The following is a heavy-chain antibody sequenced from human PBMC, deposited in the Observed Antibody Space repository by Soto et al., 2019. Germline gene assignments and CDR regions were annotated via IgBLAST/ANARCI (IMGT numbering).Heavy chain of an antibody. J-gene: IGHJ4*02. CDR1: GGSVSSGSYY. D-gene: IGHD3-3*01. V-gene: IGHV4-61*01. Sequence: SETLSLTCTVSGGSVSSGSYYWSWIRQPPGKGLEWIGYIYYSGSTNYNPSLKSRVTISVDTSKNQFSLKLSSVTAADTAVYYCARDLRFLGREYYFDYWGQGTLVTVSS. CDR3: ARDLRFLGREYYFDY. CDR2: IYYSGST.